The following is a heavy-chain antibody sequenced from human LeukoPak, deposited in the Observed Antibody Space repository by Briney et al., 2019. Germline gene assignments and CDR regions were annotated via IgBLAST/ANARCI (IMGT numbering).Heavy chain of an antibody. CDR3: ARERSVGFGELMLSPLDY. CDR2: INPNSGGT. Sequence: ASVKVSCKASGYTFTGYYMHWVRQAPGQGLEWMGWINPNSGGTNSAQKFQGRVTMTRNTSINTAYMELSRLRSDDTAVYYCARERSVGFGELMLSPLDYWGQGTLVTVSS. V-gene: IGHV1-2*02. D-gene: IGHD3-10*01. J-gene: IGHJ4*02. CDR1: GYTFTGYY.